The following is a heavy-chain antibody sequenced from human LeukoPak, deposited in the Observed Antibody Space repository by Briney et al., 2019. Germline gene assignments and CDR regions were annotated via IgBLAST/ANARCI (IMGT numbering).Heavy chain of an antibody. Sequence: GGSLRLSCAASGFTFSNYWMDWVRQVPGKGLEWVSHISNDGNNINYADSVKGRFTISRDNAKNTLYLQMNSLRAEDTAVYFCVRESFTGCGGYAYWGQGTLVSVCS. CDR2: ISNDGNNI. V-gene: IGHV3-74*01. D-gene: IGHD1-26*01. CDR3: VRESFTGCGGYAY. CDR1: GFTFSNYW. J-gene: IGHJ4*02.